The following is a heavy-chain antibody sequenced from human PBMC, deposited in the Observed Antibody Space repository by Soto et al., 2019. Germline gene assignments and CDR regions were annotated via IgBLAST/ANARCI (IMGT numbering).Heavy chain of an antibody. CDR2: ISPSSSSI. CDR1: GFTFSSYS. V-gene: IGHV3-48*01. Sequence: VQLVESGGGLVQPGGSLRLSCAASGFTFSSYSMHWVRQAPGKGLEWVSYISPSSSSIYYADSVKGRFTISRDNAKNSLYLQMISLRAEDTAVYYCARVAYYYDSSGYFYWGHGTLVTVSS. CDR3: ARVAYYYDSSGYFY. D-gene: IGHD3-22*01. J-gene: IGHJ4*01.